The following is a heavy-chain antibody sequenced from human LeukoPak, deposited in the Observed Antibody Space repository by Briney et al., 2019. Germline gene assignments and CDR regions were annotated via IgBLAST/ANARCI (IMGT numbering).Heavy chain of an antibody. V-gene: IGHV1-2*02. CDR3: ARASVRFLEWLFDY. J-gene: IGHJ4*02. CDR1: GYTFTGYF. Sequence: ASVKVSCKASGYTFTGYFMHWVRQAPGQGLEWMGWINPNSGDANYAQKFQGRVTMTRDTSISTAYMELSRLRSEDTAVYYCARASVRFLEWLFDYWGQGTLVTVSS. CDR2: INPNSGDA. D-gene: IGHD3-3*01.